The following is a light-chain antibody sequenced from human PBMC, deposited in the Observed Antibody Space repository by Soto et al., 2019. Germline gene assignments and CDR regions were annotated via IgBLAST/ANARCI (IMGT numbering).Light chain of an antibody. J-gene: IGKJ4*01. CDR1: QIVSSSY. CDR2: GAS. V-gene: IGKV3-20*01. Sequence: EIVLTQSPGTLSLSPGERATLSCXXXQIVSSSYLAWYQLKPGQAPRLLIYGASSRATGIPDRFSGSGSGTDFTLTISRLEPEDFAVYYCQQYGSSPLTFGGGTKVDIK. CDR3: QQYGSSPLT.